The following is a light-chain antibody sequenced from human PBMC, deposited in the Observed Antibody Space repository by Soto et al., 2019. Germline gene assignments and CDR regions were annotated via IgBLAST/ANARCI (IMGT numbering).Light chain of an antibody. CDR2: DVS. CDR1: SSDVGGYNY. J-gene: IGLJ2*01. CDR3: SSYTSSSTRV. Sequence: QSALTQPASVSGSPGQSVTISCTGTSSDVGGYNYVSWYQQHPGKAPKLMIYDVSNRPSGVSNRFSGSKSGNTASLTISGIQAEAEADYYCSSYTSSSTRVFGGGTKVTVL. V-gene: IGLV2-14*01.